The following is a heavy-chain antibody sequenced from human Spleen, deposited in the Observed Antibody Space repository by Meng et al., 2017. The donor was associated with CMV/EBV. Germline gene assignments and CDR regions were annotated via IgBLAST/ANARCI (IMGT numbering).Heavy chain of an antibody. Sequence: EVQLVESGGXXVXPGXSLXLSCAVSGFTLTRYWMHWVREVPGKGLEWVSRIDIDGRDITYADSVRGRFSISRDDAKNTLYLQMNSLRIEDTAVYYCARGVAETLGWEMGYWGQGTLVTVAS. J-gene: IGHJ4*02. V-gene: IGHV3-74*03. CDR2: IDIDGRDI. D-gene: IGHD1-26*01. CDR3: ARGVAETLGWEMGY. CDR1: GFTLTRYW.